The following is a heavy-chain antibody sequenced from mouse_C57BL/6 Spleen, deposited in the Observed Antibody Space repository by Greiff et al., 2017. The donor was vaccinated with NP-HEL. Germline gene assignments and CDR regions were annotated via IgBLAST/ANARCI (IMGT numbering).Heavy chain of an antibody. CDR3: ARRGLEYYFDY. V-gene: IGHV1-69*01. CDR1: GYTFTSYW. J-gene: IGHJ2*01. CDR2: IDPSVSYT. Sequence: QVQLQQPGAELVMPGASVKLSCKASGYTFTSYWMHWVKQRPGQGLEWIGEIDPSVSYTNYNQKFKGKSTLTVDKSSSTAYMQLSSLTSEDSAVYYCARRGLEYYFDYWGQGTTLTVSS.